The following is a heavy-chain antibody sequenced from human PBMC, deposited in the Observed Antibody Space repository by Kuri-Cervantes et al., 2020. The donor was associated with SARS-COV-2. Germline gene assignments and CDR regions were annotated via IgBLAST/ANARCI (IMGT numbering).Heavy chain of an antibody. CDR3: ARARLAKEAVAGNEYFQH. D-gene: IGHD6-19*01. J-gene: IGHJ1*01. CDR2: ISSSSSYI. V-gene: IGHV3-21*01. CDR1: GFTFSSYS. Sequence: GESLKISCAASGFTFSSYSMNWVRQAPGKGLEWVSSISSSSSYIYYADSVKGRFTISRDNAKNSLYLQMNSLRAEDKAVYYCARARLAKEAVAGNEYFQHWGQGTLVTVSS.